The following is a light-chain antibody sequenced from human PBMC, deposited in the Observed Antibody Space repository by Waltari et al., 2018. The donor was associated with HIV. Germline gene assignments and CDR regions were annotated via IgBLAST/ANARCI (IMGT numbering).Light chain of an antibody. Sequence: QSVVTQPPSASGTTEQRVTISCSGSGSNIGTYSVNWYQHFPGTAPKLLIYMNDQRPSGVPGRFSGSQSGTSASLAISGLQYDDEADYYCAVWDDSLGGAVFGGGTKLTVL. V-gene: IGLV1-47*01. CDR2: MND. CDR1: GSNIGTYS. CDR3: AVWDDSLGGAV. J-gene: IGLJ2*01.